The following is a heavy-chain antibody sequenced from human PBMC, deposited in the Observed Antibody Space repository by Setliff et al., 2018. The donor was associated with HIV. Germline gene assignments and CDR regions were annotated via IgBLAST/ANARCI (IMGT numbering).Heavy chain of an antibody. V-gene: IGHV1-69*10. CDR1: GGTFSSYA. CDR3: ARDGINWFDP. Sequence: SVKVSCKASGGTFSSYAISWVRQAPGQGLEWMGGIIPIVDIAKYAQKFQGRVTLTSDTSISTAYMELSSLKSDDTAVYYCARDGINWFDPWGQGTLVTVSS. CDR2: IIPIVDIA. J-gene: IGHJ5*02.